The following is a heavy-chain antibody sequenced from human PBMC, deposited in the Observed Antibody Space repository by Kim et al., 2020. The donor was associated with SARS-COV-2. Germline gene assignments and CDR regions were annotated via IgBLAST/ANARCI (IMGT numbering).Heavy chain of an antibody. J-gene: IGHJ4*02. D-gene: IGHD6-13*01. V-gene: IGHV3-23*01. Sequence: GGSLRLSCAASGFTFSNCVMTWVRQAPRKGLEWVSSITGTADRTYYADSVRGRFTVSRDSSMNTLYLQMNNLRAEDTAIYYCAKALPPWYSVFDYWGQAILVTVSS. CDR2: ITGTADRT. CDR1: GFTFSNCV. CDR3: AKALPPWYSVFDY.